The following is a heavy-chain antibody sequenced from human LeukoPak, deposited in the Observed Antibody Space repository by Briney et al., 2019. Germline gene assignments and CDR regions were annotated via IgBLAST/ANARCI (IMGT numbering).Heavy chain of an antibody. V-gene: IGHV1-58*02. D-gene: IGHD5-12*01. CDR2: IVVGSGNT. CDR1: GFTFTSSA. CDR3: AGKRYSGYDPAEYYYMDV. Sequence: ASVKVSCKASGFTFTSSAMQWVRQARGQRLEWIGWIVVGSGNTNYAQKFQERVTITRDMSTSTAYMELSSLRSEDTAVYYCAGKRYSGYDPAEYYYMDVWGKGTTVTVSS. J-gene: IGHJ6*03.